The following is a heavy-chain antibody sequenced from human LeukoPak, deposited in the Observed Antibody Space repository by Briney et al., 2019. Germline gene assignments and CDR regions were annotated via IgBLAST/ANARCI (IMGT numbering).Heavy chain of an antibody. D-gene: IGHD5-12*01. CDR1: GYTFTGHY. CDR3: ANLMRGYSGYADY. Sequence: ASVKVSCKASGYTFTGHYMHWVRQAPGQGLEWMGWINPNSGGTNYAQKFQGRVTMTRDTSISTAYMELSRLRSDDTAVYYCANLMRGYSGYADYWGQGTLVTVSS. V-gene: IGHV1-2*02. J-gene: IGHJ4*02. CDR2: INPNSGGT.